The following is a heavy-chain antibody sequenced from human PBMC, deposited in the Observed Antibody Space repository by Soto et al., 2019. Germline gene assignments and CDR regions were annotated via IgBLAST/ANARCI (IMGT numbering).Heavy chain of an antibody. CDR2: IYYSGST. CDR3: ARGISRVVVVAATRFTHPNWFDP. V-gene: IGHV4-31*03. Sequence: PSETLSLTCTVSGGSISSGGYYWSWIRQHPGKGLEWIGYIYYSGSTYYNPSLKSRVTISVDTSKNQFSLKLSSVTAADTAVYYCARGISRVVVVAATRFTHPNWFDPWGQGTLVTVSS. CDR1: GGSISSGGYY. D-gene: IGHD2-15*01. J-gene: IGHJ5*02.